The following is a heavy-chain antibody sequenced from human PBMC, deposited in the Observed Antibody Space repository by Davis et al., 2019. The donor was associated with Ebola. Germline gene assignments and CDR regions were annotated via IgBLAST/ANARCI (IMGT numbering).Heavy chain of an antibody. V-gene: IGHV4-59*08. J-gene: IGHJ4*02. Sequence: MPSETLSLTCTVSGGSISTYYWSWIRQSPGKGLEWIAYIYYSGSTSYNPSLKSRVTISVDTSENQFSLKLSSVTAADTAVYYCATAVTPDYFDYWGQGTLVTVSS. CDR3: ATAVTPDYFDY. CDR2: IYYSGST. CDR1: GGSISTYY. D-gene: IGHD4-17*01.